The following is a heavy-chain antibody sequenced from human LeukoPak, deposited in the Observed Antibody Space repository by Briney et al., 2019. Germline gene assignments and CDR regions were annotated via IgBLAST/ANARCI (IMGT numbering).Heavy chain of an antibody. D-gene: IGHD3-3*01. V-gene: IGHV4-4*09. Sequence: SETLSLTCNASGGSISSDYWSWIRQPPGKGLEWIGFIYSSGSPTYNPSLGSRVTISVDSSKNQFPLKLTSVTATDSAVYYWAGRLWSGPFDYWGQGTLVTVFS. CDR2: IYSSGSP. CDR3: AGRLWSGPFDY. J-gene: IGHJ4*02. CDR1: GGSISSDY.